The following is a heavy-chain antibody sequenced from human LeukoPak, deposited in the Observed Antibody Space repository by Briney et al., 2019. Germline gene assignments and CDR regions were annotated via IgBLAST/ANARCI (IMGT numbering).Heavy chain of an antibody. Sequence: SVKVSCKASGATPRRDAISWVRQAPGQGLEWMGGIIPIFGSANYAQRFQGRLTFTTDESTGTVFMELSSLRSDDTAVYFCAGGRVGVAISSYFDQWGQGTLVTVSS. CDR3: AGGRVGVAISSYFDQ. V-gene: IGHV1-69*05. D-gene: IGHD3-3*01. CDR1: GATPRRDA. J-gene: IGHJ4*02. CDR2: IIPIFGSA.